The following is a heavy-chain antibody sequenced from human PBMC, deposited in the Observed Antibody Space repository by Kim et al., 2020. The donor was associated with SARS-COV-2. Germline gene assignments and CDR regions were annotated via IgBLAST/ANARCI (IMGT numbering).Heavy chain of an antibody. Sequence: GVSLRLSCAASGFTFSSYGMHWVRQAPGKGLEWVAVISYDGSNKYYADSVKGRFTISRDNSKNTLYLQMNSLRAEDTAVYYCAKDMVIAVAGTGVWGQGTLVTVSS. CDR3: AKDMVIAVAGTGV. J-gene: IGHJ4*02. CDR2: ISYDGSNK. CDR1: GFTFSSYG. D-gene: IGHD6-19*01. V-gene: IGHV3-30*18.